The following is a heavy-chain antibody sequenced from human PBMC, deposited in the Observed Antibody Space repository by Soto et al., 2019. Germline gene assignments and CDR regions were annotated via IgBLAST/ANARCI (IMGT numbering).Heavy chain of an antibody. CDR3: ARQGPTPDY. CDR2: IYYSGST. J-gene: IGHJ4*02. CDR1: GGSISSYY. V-gene: IGHV4-59*08. Sequence: SETLSLTCTVSGGSISSYYWSWIRQPPGKGLEWIGYIYYSGSTNYNPSLKSRVTISVDTSKNQFSLKLSSVTAADTAVYYCARQGPTPDYWGQGTLVTVSS.